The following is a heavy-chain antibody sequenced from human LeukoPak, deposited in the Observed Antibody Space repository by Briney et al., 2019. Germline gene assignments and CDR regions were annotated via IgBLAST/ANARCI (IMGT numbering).Heavy chain of an antibody. Sequence: GGSLRLSCAASGFTVSSNYMNWVRQAPGKGLEWVSVITSGGNTYYADSVKGRFIISRDNAKNSLYLQMNSLRAEDTAVYYCARGLVADGAKYAFDIWGHGTMVTVSS. J-gene: IGHJ3*02. CDR3: ARGLVADGAKYAFDI. CDR2: ITSGGNT. V-gene: IGHV3-53*01. CDR1: GFTVSSNY. D-gene: IGHD6-13*01.